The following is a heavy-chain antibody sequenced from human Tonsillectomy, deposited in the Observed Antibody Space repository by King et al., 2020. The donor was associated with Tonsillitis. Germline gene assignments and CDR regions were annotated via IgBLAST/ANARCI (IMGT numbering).Heavy chain of an antibody. J-gene: IGHJ4*02. CDR1: GYTFTTYY. CDR2: INPSNNGT. CDR3: VRSNYGDYGIDY. D-gene: IGHD4-17*01. Sequence: QLVQSGAEVKKPGASVRVSCKASGYTFTTYYMHWLRQAPGQGLAWMGVINPSNNGTIYAQRFQGTVTMTSDTSTSTVYMELSSLKSEDTAVYYCVRSNYGDYGIDYWGPGTLVTVSS. V-gene: IGHV1-46*01.